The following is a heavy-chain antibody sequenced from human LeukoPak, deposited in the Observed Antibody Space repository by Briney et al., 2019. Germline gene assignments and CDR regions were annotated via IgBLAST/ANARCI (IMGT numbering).Heavy chain of an antibody. Sequence: GASVKVSXKASGYTFTGYYMHWVRQAPGQGLEWMGWINPNSGGTKYAQKFQGRVTMTRDTSISTAYMELSRLRSDDTAVYYCARATSLGWFDPWGQGTLVTVSS. J-gene: IGHJ5*02. CDR3: ARATSLGWFDP. CDR2: INPNSGGT. V-gene: IGHV1-2*02. D-gene: IGHD7-27*01. CDR1: GYTFTGYY.